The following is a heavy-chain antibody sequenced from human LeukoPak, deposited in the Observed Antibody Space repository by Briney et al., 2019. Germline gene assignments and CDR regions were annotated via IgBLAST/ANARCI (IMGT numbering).Heavy chain of an antibody. D-gene: IGHD4-17*01. CDR3: AREVTTGGWLDP. J-gene: IGHJ5*02. Sequence: SETLSLTCTVSGGSISSSSYYWGWIRQPPGKGLEWIGSIYYSGSTYYNPSLKSRVTISVDTSKNQFSLKLSSVTAADTAVYYCAREVTTGGWLDPWGQGTLVTVSS. V-gene: IGHV4-39*07. CDR1: GGSISSSSYY. CDR2: IYYSGST.